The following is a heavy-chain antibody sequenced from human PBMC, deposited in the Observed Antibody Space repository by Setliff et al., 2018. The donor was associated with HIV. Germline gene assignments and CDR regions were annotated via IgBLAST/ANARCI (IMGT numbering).Heavy chain of an antibody. V-gene: IGHV3-7*01. Sequence: GGSLRLSCAASGFTFSFDWMSWVRQAPGKGLEWVASLTPDGSQVYYADSVGGRFAISRDNGKNSLTLQMNKLSDEDTAMYYCLQRGDDFWGQGTLVTVSS. J-gene: IGHJ4*02. D-gene: IGHD3-10*01. CDR3: LQRGDDF. CDR1: GFTFSFDW. CDR2: LTPDGSQV.